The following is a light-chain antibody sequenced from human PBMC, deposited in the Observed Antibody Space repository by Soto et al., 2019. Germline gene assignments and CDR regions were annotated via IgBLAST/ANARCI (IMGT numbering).Light chain of an antibody. V-gene: IGKV4-1*01. Sequence: DIVMTQSPDSLAVSLGERATINCKSSQSVLYSSNNKNYLALYQQKPGQPPKLLIYWASTRASGVPERFSGTGSGTDFTLTISSLQAEDVAVYYCQQYYSTPLTFGGGTKVEIK. CDR3: QQYYSTPLT. CDR1: QSVLYSSNNKNY. J-gene: IGKJ4*01. CDR2: WAS.